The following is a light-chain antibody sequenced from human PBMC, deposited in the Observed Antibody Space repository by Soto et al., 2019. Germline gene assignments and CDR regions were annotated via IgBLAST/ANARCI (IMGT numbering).Light chain of an antibody. CDR2: SYS. Sequence: QSVLTQPPSVSGAPGQRVTISCTGSSSNIGAGYDIHWYQQLPGTAPKVLIYSYSNRPSGVPDRFSGSKSGTSASLAIAGLQAEDEADYYCQSYDTSLRVVFGEGTKLTVL. J-gene: IGLJ2*01. CDR1: SSNIGAGYD. V-gene: IGLV1-40*01. CDR3: QSYDTSLRVV.